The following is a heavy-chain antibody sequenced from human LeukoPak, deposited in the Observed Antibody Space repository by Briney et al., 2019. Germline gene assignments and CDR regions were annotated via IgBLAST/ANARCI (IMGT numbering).Heavy chain of an antibody. J-gene: IGHJ4*02. CDR2: IYTSGST. Sequence: SETLSLTCTVSGGSISSYYWSWIRQPPGKGQEWIGYIYTSGSTNYNPSLKSRVTISVDTSKNQFSLKLSSVTAADTAVYYCARITGGYWGQGTLVTVSS. V-gene: IGHV4-4*09. CDR1: GGSISSYY. CDR3: ARITGGY. D-gene: IGHD2-15*01.